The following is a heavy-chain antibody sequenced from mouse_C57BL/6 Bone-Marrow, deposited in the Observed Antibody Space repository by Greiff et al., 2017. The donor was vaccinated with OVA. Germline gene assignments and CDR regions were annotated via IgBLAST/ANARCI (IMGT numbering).Heavy chain of an antibody. J-gene: IGHJ2*01. CDR3: ARDAVTTVVATYFDY. CDR2: ISDGGSYT. D-gene: IGHD1-1*01. V-gene: IGHV5-4*01. CDR1: GFTFSSYA. Sequence: DVQLVESGGGLVKPGGSLKLSCAASGFTFSSYAMSWVRQTPEKRLEWVATISDGGSYTYYPDNVKGRFTISRDNAKNNLYLQMSHLKSEDTAMYYCARDAVTTVVATYFDYWGQGTTLTVSS.